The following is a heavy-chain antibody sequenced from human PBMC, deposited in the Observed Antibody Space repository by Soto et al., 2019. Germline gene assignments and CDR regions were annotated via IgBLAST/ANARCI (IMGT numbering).Heavy chain of an antibody. V-gene: IGHV3-53*02. CDR2: IDSGGRT. CDR3: AADAKGIPFDY. Sequence: EVQLVETGGDLIQPGGSLRLSCAVSGFTVSSNHMSWVRQAPGKGLEWVSIIDSGGRTYYADSVKGRFTISRDTSKSTLFLQMNSLRVEDSAVYYCAADAKGIPFDYWGPGTLVTVSS. CDR1: GFTVSSNH. J-gene: IGHJ4*02.